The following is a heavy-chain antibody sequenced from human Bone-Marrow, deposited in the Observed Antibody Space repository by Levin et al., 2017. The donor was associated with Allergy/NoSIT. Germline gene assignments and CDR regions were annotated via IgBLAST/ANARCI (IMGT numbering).Heavy chain of an antibody. Sequence: GGSLRLSCEASGFIFSSYGMHWVRQAPGEGLEWVAVIWYDGSHKYYADFVQGRFTISRDNSKNTLYLQMNSLRDEDTGIYYCARGRGFDYGEPDAFDLWGQGTMVSVSS. D-gene: IGHD4-17*01. V-gene: IGHV3-33*01. CDR1: GFIFSSYG. J-gene: IGHJ3*01. CDR3: ARGRGFDYGEPDAFDL. CDR2: IWYDGSHK.